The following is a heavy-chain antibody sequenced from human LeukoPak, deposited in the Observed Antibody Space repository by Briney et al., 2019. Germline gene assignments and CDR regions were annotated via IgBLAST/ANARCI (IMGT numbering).Heavy chain of an antibody. Sequence: GSLRLSCAASGFTVSSNYMSWVRQAPGKGLEWVSVIYSGGSTYYADSVKGRFTISRDNSTNTLYLQMNSLRAEDTAMYYCARDYRWFGELYYGMDVSGQGTTVPVSS. V-gene: IGHV3-66*01. CDR1: GFTVSSNY. D-gene: IGHD3-10*01. CDR3: ARDYRWFGELYYGMDV. J-gene: IGHJ6*02. CDR2: IYSGGST.